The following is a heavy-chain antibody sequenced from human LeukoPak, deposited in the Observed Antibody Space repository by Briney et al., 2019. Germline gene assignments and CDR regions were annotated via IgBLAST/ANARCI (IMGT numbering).Heavy chain of an antibody. Sequence: PGGSLRLSCAASGFSFSSYWMHWVRQAPGKGLVWVSRIKTDGSSATYADSVKGRFTTSRDNAKNTLYLQMSSLRAEDTAVYYCARDNSGYAFDYWGQGTLVTVSS. D-gene: IGHD5-12*01. CDR3: ARDNSGYAFDY. V-gene: IGHV3-74*01. CDR2: IKTDGSSA. CDR1: GFSFSSYW. J-gene: IGHJ4*02.